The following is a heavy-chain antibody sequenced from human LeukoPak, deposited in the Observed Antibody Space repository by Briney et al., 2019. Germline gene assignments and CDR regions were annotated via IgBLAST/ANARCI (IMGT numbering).Heavy chain of an antibody. CDR2: IYYSGTN. D-gene: IGHD6-19*01. CDR3: ARAVMVAVAGGRFDY. CDR1: SGSISNGGYY. V-gene: IGHV4-39*07. J-gene: IGHJ4*02. Sequence: SETLSLTCTVSSGSISNGGYYWVWIRQPPGKGLEWIRSIYYSGTNYYNPSLTSRVTISVDTSNNQFSLKLTSVTAADTAVYYCARAVMVAVAGGRFDYWGQGTLVTVSS.